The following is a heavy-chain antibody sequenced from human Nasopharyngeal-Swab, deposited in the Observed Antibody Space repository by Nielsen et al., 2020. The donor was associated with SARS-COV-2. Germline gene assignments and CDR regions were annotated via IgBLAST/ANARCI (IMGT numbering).Heavy chain of an antibody. CDR2: INHSGST. CDR1: GGSFSGYY. Sequence: SETLSLTCAVYGGSFSGYYWSWIRQPPGKGLEWIGEINHSGSTNYNPSLKSRVTISVDTSKNQFSLKLSSVTAADTAVYYCARASPTYYYYYMGVWGKGTTVTVSS. J-gene: IGHJ6*03. CDR3: ARASPTYYYYYMGV. V-gene: IGHV4-34*01.